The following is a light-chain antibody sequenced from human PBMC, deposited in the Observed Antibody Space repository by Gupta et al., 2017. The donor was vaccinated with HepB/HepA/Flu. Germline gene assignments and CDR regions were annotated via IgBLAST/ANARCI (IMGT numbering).Light chain of an antibody. J-gene: IGKJ3*01. CDR3: QQYDNLPSVT. Sequence: DIQMTQSLSSLSASVGDRVTITCQASQDISNYLNWYQQKPGKAPKLLIYDASNLETGVPSRFSGSGSGTDFTFTISSLQPEDIATYYCQQYDNLPSVTFGPGTKVDIK. CDR1: QDISNY. V-gene: IGKV1-33*01. CDR2: DAS.